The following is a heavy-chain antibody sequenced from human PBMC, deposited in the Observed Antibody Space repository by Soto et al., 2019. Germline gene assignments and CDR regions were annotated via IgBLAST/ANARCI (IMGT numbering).Heavy chain of an antibody. CDR1: GFTFSSYG. Sequence: PGGSLRLSCAASGFTFSSYGMHWVRQAPGKGLEWVAVIWYDGSNKYYADFVKGRFTISRDNSKNTLYLQMNSLRAEDTAVYYCARWTVPAATGSYYYYYYMDVWGKGITVTVSS. CDR2: IWYDGSNK. CDR3: ARWTVPAATGSYYYYYYMDV. D-gene: IGHD2-2*01. V-gene: IGHV3-33*01. J-gene: IGHJ6*03.